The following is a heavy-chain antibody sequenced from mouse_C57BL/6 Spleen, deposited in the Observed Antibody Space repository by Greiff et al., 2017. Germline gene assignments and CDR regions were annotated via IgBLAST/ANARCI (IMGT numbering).Heavy chain of an antibody. CDR2: ICSGGSYT. Sequence: EVMLVESGGDLVKPGGSLKLSCAASGFTFSSYGMSWVRQTPDKRLEWVATICSGGSYTYYPGSLKGRFTIARDNAKNTLYLQMSSLKSEDTAMDYCARHLCGKIDARDYWGQGTSVTVSS. CDR1: GFTFSSYG. J-gene: IGHJ4*01. V-gene: IGHV5-6*02. D-gene: IGHD1-1*02. CDR3: ARHLCGKIDARDY.